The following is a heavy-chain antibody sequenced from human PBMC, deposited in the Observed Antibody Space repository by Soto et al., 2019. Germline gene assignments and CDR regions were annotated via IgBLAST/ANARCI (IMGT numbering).Heavy chain of an antibody. J-gene: IGHJ6*02. CDR2: ISAKNGDT. CDR1: GYSFTRNG. Sequence: QVHLVQSGAELKKPGASVRVSCKASGYSFTRNGISWVRQAPGQGLEWMGWISAKNGDTNYAQKFQGRVIMTTDTSTSTAYMELRNLRSDDTAVYYCVRDRDSDTWPSRDVWGQGTTVTVSS. V-gene: IGHV1-18*01. CDR3: VRDRDSDTWPSRDV. D-gene: IGHD1-26*01.